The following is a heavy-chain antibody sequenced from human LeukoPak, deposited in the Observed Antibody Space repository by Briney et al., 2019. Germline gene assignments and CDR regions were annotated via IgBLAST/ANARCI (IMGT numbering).Heavy chain of an antibody. V-gene: IGHV1-24*01. D-gene: IGHD6-19*01. CDR3: ATSVAVAGTAYYYYYYMDV. J-gene: IGHJ6*03. Sequence: ASVKVSCKVSGYTLTELSMHWVRQAPGKGLEWMGGFDPEDGETIYAQKFQGRVTMTEDTPTDTAYMELSSLRSEDTAVYYCATSVAVAGTAYYYYYYMDVWGKGTTVTVSS. CDR2: FDPEDGET. CDR1: GYTLTELS.